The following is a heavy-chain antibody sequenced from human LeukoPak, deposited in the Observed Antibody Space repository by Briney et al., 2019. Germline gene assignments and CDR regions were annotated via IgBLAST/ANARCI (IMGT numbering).Heavy chain of an antibody. Sequence: SETLSLTCAVYGGSFSGYYWSWIRQPPGKGLEWIGEIHPSGSTNYSPSLNSRVTISVDTSKNQFSLKLSSVTAADTAMYYCARSKDGSGFAAYWGQGTQVTVSS. J-gene: IGHJ4*02. CDR2: IHPSGST. D-gene: IGHD3-22*01. V-gene: IGHV4-34*01. CDR3: ARSKDGSGFAAY. CDR1: GGSFSGYY.